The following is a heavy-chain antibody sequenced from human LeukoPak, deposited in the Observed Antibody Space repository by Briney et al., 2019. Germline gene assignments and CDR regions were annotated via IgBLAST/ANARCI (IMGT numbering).Heavy chain of an antibody. D-gene: IGHD2-2*01. CDR1: GGSISSYY. Sequence: SETLSLTCTVSGGSISSYYWSWIRQPPGKGLEWIGYIYYSGSTNYNPSLKSRVTISVDTSKNQFSLKLSSVTAADTAVYYCARSYRSSSACDIWGQGTMVTVSS. CDR3: ARSYRSSSACDI. CDR2: IYYSGST. V-gene: IGHV4-59*08. J-gene: IGHJ3*02.